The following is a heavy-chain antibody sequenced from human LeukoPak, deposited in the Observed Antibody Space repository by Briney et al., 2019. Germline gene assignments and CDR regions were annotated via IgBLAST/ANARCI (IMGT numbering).Heavy chain of an antibody. V-gene: IGHV3-30*02. CDR2: IRYTGNNQ. CDR3: GNARAGTRFDL. J-gene: IGHJ2*01. D-gene: IGHD1/OR15-1a*01. CDR1: GFTFNNFV. Sequence: PGGSLRLSRAASGFTFNNFVMHRVRQAPGQGREGVAFIRYTGNNQYYAESVKGRFTISRDNSNNTLYLHLNSLKGDDRAGYCFGNARAGTRFDLWGRGTRDTV.